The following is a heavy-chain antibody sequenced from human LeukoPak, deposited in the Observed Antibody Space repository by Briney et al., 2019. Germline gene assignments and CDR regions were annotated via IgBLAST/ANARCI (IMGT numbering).Heavy chain of an antibody. CDR3: ARSYDYVWGSYRFSY. J-gene: IGHJ4*02. Sequence: VSVKVSCKACGYTCITYYMYWVRQAPGQGLEWMGIINPSGGSTSYAQKFQGRVTMTRDMSASTVYMELSSLRSEDTAVYYCARSYDYVWGSYRFSYWGQGTLVTVSS. CDR2: INPSGGST. CDR1: GYTCITYY. D-gene: IGHD3-16*02. V-gene: IGHV1-46*01.